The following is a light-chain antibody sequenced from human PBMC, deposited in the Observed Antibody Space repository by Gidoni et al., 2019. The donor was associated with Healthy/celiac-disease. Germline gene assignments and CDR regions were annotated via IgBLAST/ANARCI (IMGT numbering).Light chain of an antibody. CDR3: QVWDSSSDHPDVV. Sequence: SYVLTQPPSVSVAPGKTARITCGGNKIGSKSVHWYQQKPGQAPVLVVYDDSDRPSGSPERFSGSNSGNTATLTISRVEAGDEADYYCQVWDSSSDHPDVVFGGGTKLTVL. CDR2: DDS. V-gene: IGLV3-21*03. CDR1: KIGSKS. J-gene: IGLJ2*01.